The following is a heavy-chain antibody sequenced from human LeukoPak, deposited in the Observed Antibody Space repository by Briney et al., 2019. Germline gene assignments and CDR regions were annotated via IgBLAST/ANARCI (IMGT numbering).Heavy chain of an antibody. D-gene: IGHD1-26*01. CDR1: GGSISSYY. V-gene: IGHV4-59*01. Sequence: SETLSLTCTVSGGSISSYYWSWIRQPPGKGLEWIGYIYYSGSTNYNPSLKSRVTISVDTSKNQFSLKLSSVTAADTAVYYCARESPVGLPGAFDIWGQGTMVTVSS. CDR2: IYYSGST. J-gene: IGHJ3*02. CDR3: ARESPVGLPGAFDI.